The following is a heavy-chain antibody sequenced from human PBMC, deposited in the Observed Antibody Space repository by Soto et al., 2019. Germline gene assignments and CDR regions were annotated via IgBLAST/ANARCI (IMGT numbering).Heavy chain of an antibody. D-gene: IGHD1-7*01. CDR3: ARGGSNWNYAVHRAAVRRAFDI. J-gene: IGHJ3*02. V-gene: IGHV4-34*01. CDR1: GGSFSGYY. CDR2: INHSGST. Sequence: QVQLQQWGAGLLKPSETLSLTCAVYGGSFSGYYWGWIRQPPGKGLEWIGEINHSGSTNYNPSLKSRVTISVDTSKNQFSLKLSSVTAADTAVYYCARGGSNWNYAVHRAAVRRAFDIWGQGTMVTVSS.